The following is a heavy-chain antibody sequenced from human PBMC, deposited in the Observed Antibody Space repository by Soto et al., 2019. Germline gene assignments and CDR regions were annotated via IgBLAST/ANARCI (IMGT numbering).Heavy chain of an antibody. J-gene: IGHJ4*02. CDR3: ARDCIEYSSSPVNFDY. D-gene: IGHD6-6*01. CDR1: GFTFSSHG. V-gene: IGHV3-33*01. Sequence: GGSLRLSCAASGFTFSSHGMHWVRQAPGKGLEWVAVIWYDGSNKYYADSVKGRFTISRDNSKNTLYLQMNSLRAEDTAVYYCARDCIEYSSSPVNFDYWGQGTLVTVSS. CDR2: IWYDGSNK.